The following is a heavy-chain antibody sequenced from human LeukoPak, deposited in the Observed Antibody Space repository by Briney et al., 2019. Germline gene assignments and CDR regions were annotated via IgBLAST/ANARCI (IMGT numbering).Heavy chain of an antibody. CDR1: GFTFSSYY. CDR2: ISSSSTYM. Sequence: GGSLRLSCAASGFTFSSYYMSWVRQAPGKGLEWVSSISSSSTYMFYADSVKGRFTISRDKAKSTLYLQMNSLRVEDTAVYYCARSANYFDTSGQDYWGQGTLVTVSS. D-gene: IGHD3-22*01. V-gene: IGHV3-21*01. CDR3: ARSANYFDTSGQDY. J-gene: IGHJ4*02.